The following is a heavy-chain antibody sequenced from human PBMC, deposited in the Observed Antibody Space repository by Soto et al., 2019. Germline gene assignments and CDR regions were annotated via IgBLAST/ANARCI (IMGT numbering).Heavy chain of an antibody. CDR3: ATGLVDWQQHCFDP. V-gene: IGHV1-8*02. CDR2: MSANSGNT. J-gene: IGHJ5*02. Sequence: ASVKVSCKASGYTFTSYDISWVRQATGQGLEWMGWMSANSGNTNDAQKLQGIVTMTRNTSISTDYMELRSLRSEDTAVYYCATGLVDWQQHCFDPWGQGTLVTVSS. D-gene: IGHD6-13*01. CDR1: GYTFTSYD.